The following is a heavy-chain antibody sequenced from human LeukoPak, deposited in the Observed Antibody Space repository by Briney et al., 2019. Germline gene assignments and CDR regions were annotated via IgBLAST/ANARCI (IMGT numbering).Heavy chain of an antibody. CDR1: VGSLSISNSY. CDR3: ARTLGWASSRYPFDG. Sequence: SETLSLTRIVSVGSLSISNSYWGWIRQPPGKGLEWLGSMYYSGNTDYNPSLKSRVTISVDTSKNQFSLKVNSVTAADTAVYYCARTLGWASSRYPFDGWGQGTLVTVSS. D-gene: IGHD3-16*02. J-gene: IGHJ4*02. V-gene: IGHV4-39*01. CDR2: MYYSGNT.